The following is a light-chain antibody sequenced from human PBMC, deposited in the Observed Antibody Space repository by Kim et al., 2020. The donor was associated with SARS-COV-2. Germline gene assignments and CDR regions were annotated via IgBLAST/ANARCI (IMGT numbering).Light chain of an antibody. CDR1: QSVSSSY. Sequence: PGERATPSCRAKQSVSSSYLACCQQKPGQAPTLLLYGASSRATGIPPRFSGSGSGTDFTLTTSTLEPEDFAVYYCQQYGSSPPVTFGQGTRLEIK. CDR2: GAS. CDR3: QQYGSSPPVT. J-gene: IGKJ5*01. V-gene: IGKV3-20*01.